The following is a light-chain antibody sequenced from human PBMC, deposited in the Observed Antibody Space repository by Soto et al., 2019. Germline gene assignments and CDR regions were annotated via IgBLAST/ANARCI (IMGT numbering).Light chain of an antibody. V-gene: IGKV3-15*01. CDR2: GAS. CDR1: QSVSSN. Sequence: EIVMTQSPATLSVSPGERATLSCRASQSVSSNLAWYQQKPGQAPRLLIYGASTRATGIPARFSGSGSGTDFTLPISSLQSEDFAVYYCQQYNNWPETFGQGTK. CDR3: QQYNNWPET. J-gene: IGKJ1*01.